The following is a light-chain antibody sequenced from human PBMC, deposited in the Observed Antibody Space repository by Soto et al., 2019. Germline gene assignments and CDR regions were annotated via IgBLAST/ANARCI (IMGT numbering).Light chain of an antibody. Sequence: DILLTQSPDFLAVSLGERATINCKSSQSVLYSSNNKNYLAWYQQKPGQPPKLLIYWASTRESGVPDRFSGSGSGTDFTLTISSLQAEDVAVYYCQQYYSTPRTFGQGTKVDIK. V-gene: IGKV4-1*01. J-gene: IGKJ1*01. CDR2: WAS. CDR3: QQYYSTPRT. CDR1: QSVLYSSNNKNY.